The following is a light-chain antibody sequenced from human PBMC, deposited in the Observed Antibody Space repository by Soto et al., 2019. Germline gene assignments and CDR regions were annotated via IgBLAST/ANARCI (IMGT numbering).Light chain of an antibody. CDR2: GVS. V-gene: IGKV3D-20*02. CDR1: QSVNTKY. CDR3: QQRATWPPFT. Sequence: EIVLTQSPGTLSLSPGERATLSCRASQSVNTKYLAWYQQKPGQAPRLLIYGVSSRATGIPDRFSGSGSGTDFILTISSLEPEDFAVYYCQQRATWPPFTFGPGTKVDLK. J-gene: IGKJ3*01.